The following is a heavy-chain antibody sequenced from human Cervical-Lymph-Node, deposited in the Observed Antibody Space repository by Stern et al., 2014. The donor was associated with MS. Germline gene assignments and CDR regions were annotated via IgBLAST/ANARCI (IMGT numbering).Heavy chain of an antibody. CDR3: ARWRGTGLFDY. CDR2: IHHSGIT. D-gene: IGHD3/OR15-3a*01. J-gene: IGHJ4*02. V-gene: IGHV4-4*02. Sequence: VQLEESGPGLVKPSGTLSLTCAVSGDSISSTTWWTWVRQSPGKGLEWIGKIHHSGITDYSPSLKSRVTMSLDTSKNQFSLRLNSVTAADTAMYFCARWRGTGLFDYWGQGAQVTVSS. CDR1: GDSISSTTW.